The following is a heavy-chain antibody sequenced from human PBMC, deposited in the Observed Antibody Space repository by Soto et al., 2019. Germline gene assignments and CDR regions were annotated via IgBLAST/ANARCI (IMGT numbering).Heavy chain of an antibody. CDR2: INHSGST. Sequence: SETLSLTCAVYGGSFSGYYWSWIRQPPGKGLEWIGEINHSGSTNYNPSLKSRVTISVDTSKNQFSLKLSSVTAADTAVYYCVREGRIAAAGPQYFQHWGQGTLVTVSS. CDR3: VREGRIAAAGPQYFQH. J-gene: IGHJ1*01. V-gene: IGHV4-34*01. CDR1: GGSFSGYY. D-gene: IGHD6-13*01.